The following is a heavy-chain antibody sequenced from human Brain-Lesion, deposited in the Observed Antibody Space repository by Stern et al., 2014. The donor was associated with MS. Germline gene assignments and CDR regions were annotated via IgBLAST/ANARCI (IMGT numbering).Heavy chain of an antibody. CDR2: INQDGSDK. D-gene: IGHD3-3*01. V-gene: IGHV3-7*01. Sequence: EVQLVESGVDLVQPGGSLRLSCVASGFTFSDYWLTWVRQAPGKGLQWVANINQDGSDKNYVDSVKGRFTISRDNAKNSLYLQMNSLRVDDTAVYYCARIDRGNYDFWSGYYDYWFDPWGQGTLVTVSS. J-gene: IGHJ5*02. CDR1: GFTFSDYW. CDR3: ARIDRGNYDFWSGYYDYWFDP.